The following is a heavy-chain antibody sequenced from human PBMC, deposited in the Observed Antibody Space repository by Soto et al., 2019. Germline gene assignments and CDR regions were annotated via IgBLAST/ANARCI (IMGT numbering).Heavy chain of an antibody. Sequence: EVQLLESGGGLVQPGGSLRLSCAASGFTFSSYAMSWVRQAPGKGLEWVSAISGSGGSTYYADSVKGRFTISRDNSKNTLYLQMNSLRAEDTAVYYCAKPSAIFGVVRADRGAFDIWGQGTMVTVSS. CDR3: AKPSAIFGVVRADRGAFDI. CDR2: ISGSGGST. V-gene: IGHV3-23*01. CDR1: GFTFSSYA. D-gene: IGHD3-3*01. J-gene: IGHJ3*02.